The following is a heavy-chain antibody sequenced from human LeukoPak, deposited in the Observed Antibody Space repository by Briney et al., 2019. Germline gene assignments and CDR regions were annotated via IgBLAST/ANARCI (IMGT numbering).Heavy chain of an antibody. V-gene: IGHV3-21*01. CDR2: VSANSNYI. D-gene: IGHD1-20*01. J-gene: IGHJ6*03. CDR1: GFTFSSHG. CDR3: ARGYNWIPLPYYYYYMDV. Sequence: GGSLRLSCVASGFTFSSHGMNWVRQAPGKGLEWVSSVSANSNYILYADSVKGRFTISRDNAKNSLYLQMNSLRAEDTAVYYCARGYNWIPLPYYYYYMDVWGKGTTVTVSS.